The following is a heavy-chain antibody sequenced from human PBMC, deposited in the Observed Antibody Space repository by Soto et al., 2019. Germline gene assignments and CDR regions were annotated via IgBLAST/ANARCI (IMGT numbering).Heavy chain of an antibody. Sequence: SETLSITYAVSGGCISSRNWWSWFRQPPGKGLEWIGESYHSGSTKYNPSLKSRVTISVDKSKNQFSLKLSSVTAADTAVYYCARVSGSYYYGMDVWGQGTTVT. CDR2: SYHSGST. V-gene: IGHV4-4*02. CDR3: ARVSGSYYYGMDV. CDR1: GGCISSRNW. J-gene: IGHJ6*02.